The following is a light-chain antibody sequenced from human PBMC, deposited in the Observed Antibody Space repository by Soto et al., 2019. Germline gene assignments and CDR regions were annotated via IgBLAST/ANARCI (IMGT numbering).Light chain of an antibody. Sequence: SYELPQPPSVSVAPGQTARITCGGEKVENKNVHWYQQKAGQAPVLVVFDDADRPSGIPDRFSGSYSGNTATLTISRVEAGDEADYYCLVWESSSDQYVFGTGTKATVL. CDR1: KVENKN. V-gene: IGLV3-21*02. J-gene: IGLJ1*01. CDR3: LVWESSSDQYV. CDR2: DDA.